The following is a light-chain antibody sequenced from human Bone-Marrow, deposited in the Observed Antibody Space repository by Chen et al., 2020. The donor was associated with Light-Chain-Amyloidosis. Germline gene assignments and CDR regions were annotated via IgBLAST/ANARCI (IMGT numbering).Light chain of an antibody. V-gene: IGKV3-15*01. CDR1: QSVSSN. CDR3: QQYNNWPRT. Sequence: EIVMTQSPATLSVSPGERAPLSGRASQSVSSNLAWYQQKPGQAPRLLIYGASTRATGIPARFSGSGSGTEFTLTISSLQSEDFAVYYCQQYNNWPRTFGQGTKVEIK. J-gene: IGKJ1*01. CDR2: GAS.